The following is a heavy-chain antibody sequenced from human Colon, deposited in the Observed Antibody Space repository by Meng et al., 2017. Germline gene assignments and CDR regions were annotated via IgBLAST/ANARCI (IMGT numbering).Heavy chain of an antibody. CDR1: GGSVNNRTYY. CDR2: VYYDGTT. V-gene: IGHV4-61*01. J-gene: IGHJ4*02. D-gene: IGHD3-10*01. Sequence: QVQLHESGPGLVKPSQNLSLTCTVSGGSVNNRTYYWTWIRQPPGKGLEWIGYVYYDGTTNYNPFLESRLTMSIDTSKNQFSLKLSSVTAADTAVYYCARDWGSGTPYWGQGTLVTASS. CDR3: ARDWGSGTPY.